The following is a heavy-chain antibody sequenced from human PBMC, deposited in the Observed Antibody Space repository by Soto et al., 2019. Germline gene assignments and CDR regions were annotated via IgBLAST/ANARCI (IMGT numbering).Heavy chain of an antibody. CDR2: INPNSGGT. CDR3: ARDTNGSGSYYLDY. J-gene: IGHJ4*02. CDR1: GYTFTGYY. Sequence: ASVKVSCKASGYTFTGYYMHWVRQAPGQGLEWMGWINPNSGGTNYAQKFQGRVTMTRDTYISTAYMELSRLRSDDTAVYYCARDTNGSGSYYLDYWGQGTLVTVSS. D-gene: IGHD3-10*01. V-gene: IGHV1-2*02.